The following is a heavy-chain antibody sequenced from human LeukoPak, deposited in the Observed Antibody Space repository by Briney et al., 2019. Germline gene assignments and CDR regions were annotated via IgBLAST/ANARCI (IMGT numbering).Heavy chain of an antibody. CDR3: ARLYLVGATHFDY. Sequence: PSETLSLTCTVSGGSITSYYWSWIRQPPGKGLEWIGYIYYSGTTNYNPSLKSRVTISVDTSKNQFSLKLNSVTAADTAVYYCARLYLVGATHFDYWGQGTLVTVSS. CDR1: GGSITSYY. CDR2: IYYSGTT. J-gene: IGHJ4*02. D-gene: IGHD1-26*01. V-gene: IGHV4-59*01.